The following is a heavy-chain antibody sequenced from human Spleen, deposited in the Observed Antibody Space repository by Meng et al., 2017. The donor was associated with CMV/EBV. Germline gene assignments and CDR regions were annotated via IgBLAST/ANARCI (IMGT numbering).Heavy chain of an antibody. CDR3: ARWGVIPAASYGLDV. Sequence: ASVKVPCKASGYSFTSYDINWVRQATGQGLEWIGWMNPISGNTGYAQKFQGTVTMTRNTATSTAYMELSNLKSEDTAMYYCARWGVIPAASYGLDVWGQGTTVTVSS. J-gene: IGHJ6*02. CDR1: GYSFTSYD. V-gene: IGHV1-8*01. CDR2: MNPISGNT. D-gene: IGHD2-2*01.